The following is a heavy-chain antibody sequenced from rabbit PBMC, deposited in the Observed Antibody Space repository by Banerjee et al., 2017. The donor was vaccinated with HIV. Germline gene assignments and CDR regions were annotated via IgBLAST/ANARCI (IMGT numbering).Heavy chain of an antibody. Sequence: QSLEESGGGLVKPGASLTLTCKASGFSFSSGYDMCWVRQAPGKGLEWIACIYAGSSGSTYYASWAKGRFPISKTSSTTVTLQMTSLTAADTATYFCARAGIYDDYGDYFNLWGQGTLVTVS. V-gene: IGHV1S40*01. CDR1: GFSFSSGYD. CDR2: IYAGSSGST. J-gene: IGHJ4*01. D-gene: IGHD2-1*01. CDR3: ARAGIYDDYGDYFNL.